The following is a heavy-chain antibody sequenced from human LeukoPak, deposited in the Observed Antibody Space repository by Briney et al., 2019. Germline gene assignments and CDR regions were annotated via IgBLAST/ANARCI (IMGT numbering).Heavy chain of an antibody. D-gene: IGHD3-22*01. J-gene: IGHJ4*02. CDR2: INSDGSTT. CDR1: GFTFISYW. Sequence: PGGSLRLSCAASGFTFISYWMHWVRQAAGKGLVWVSRINSDGSTTSYAAAVKGRITIPRDTAKNTLYLQMNSLRAEDTAVYYCARGHHYYDSSAYYYWGQGTLVAVSS. CDR3: ARGHHYYDSSAYYY. V-gene: IGHV3-74*01.